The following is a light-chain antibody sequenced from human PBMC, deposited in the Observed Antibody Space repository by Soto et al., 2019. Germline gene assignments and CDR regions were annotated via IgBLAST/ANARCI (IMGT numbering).Light chain of an antibody. CDR3: QQYNNWRRT. CDR1: QGVSRY. V-gene: IGKV3-15*01. Sequence: EMVMTQSPPSLSVSPVDTATLSCSARQGVSRYLAWYQQKPGQAPSLLIYGASTRATGIPARFSGSGSGTEFTLTISSLHSEDFAVYYCQQYNNWRRTFGQGTKVDIK. J-gene: IGKJ1*01. CDR2: GAS.